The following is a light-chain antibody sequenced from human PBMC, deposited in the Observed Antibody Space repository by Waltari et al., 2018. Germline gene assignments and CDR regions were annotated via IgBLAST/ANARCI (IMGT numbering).Light chain of an antibody. CDR2: TAS. CDR1: QGISSR. J-gene: IGKJ2*01. V-gene: IGKV1-12*01. CDR3: LQAYIFPRT. Sequence: TCRASQGISSRLAWYQQKPGKAPKLLIYTASTLQSGVPSRFSGSGSGTEFTLIITTLQPEDFATYFCLQAYIFPRTFGQGTKLEIK.